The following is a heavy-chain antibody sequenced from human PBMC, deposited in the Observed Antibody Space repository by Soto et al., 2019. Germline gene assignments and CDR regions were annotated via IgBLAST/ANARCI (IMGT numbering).Heavy chain of an antibody. J-gene: IGHJ6*03. CDR2: ISGSGGST. D-gene: IGHD4-17*01. Sequence: GGSLRLSCAASGFTFSSYAMSWVRQAPGKGLEWVSAISGSGGSTYYADSVKGRFTISRDNSKNTLYLQMNSLRAEDTAVYYCAKWPTTVISPSAGFYYYYMDVWGKGTTVTVSS. V-gene: IGHV3-23*01. CDR3: AKWPTTVISPSAGFYYYYMDV. CDR1: GFTFSSYA.